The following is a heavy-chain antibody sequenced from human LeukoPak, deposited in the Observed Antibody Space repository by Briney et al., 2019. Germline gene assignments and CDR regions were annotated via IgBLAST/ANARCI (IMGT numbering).Heavy chain of an antibody. V-gene: IGHV4-59*01. CDR1: GDSSSYYY. J-gene: IGHJ4*02. D-gene: IGHD3-16*01. CDR2: VYHSGSP. Sequence: SETLSLTCTVSGDSSSYYYWSWIRQAPGKGLEWIGYVYHSGSPEYNPSLKRRITISLDTSKNQFSLKLRSVTPADTAVYYCAGDYKTLAYWGQGTLVTVSS. CDR3: AGDYKTLAY.